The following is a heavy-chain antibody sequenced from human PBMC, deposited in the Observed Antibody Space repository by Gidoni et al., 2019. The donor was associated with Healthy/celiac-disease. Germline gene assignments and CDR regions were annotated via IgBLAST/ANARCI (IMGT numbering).Heavy chain of an antibody. J-gene: IGHJ3*01. Sequence: EVQLVESGGGLVQPGGALRLSCSDSGFTFSSYAMHWVRQAPGKGLQYVSAISTNGDNTYYPDSVKGRFTISRDNAKDTLYLQMSSLRVDDTAVYYCTRHLSPAIAVAGEWGQGTMVTVSS. CDR2: ISTNGDNT. CDR1: GFTFSSYA. D-gene: IGHD6-19*01. CDR3: TRHLSPAIAVAGE. V-gene: IGHV3-64D*08.